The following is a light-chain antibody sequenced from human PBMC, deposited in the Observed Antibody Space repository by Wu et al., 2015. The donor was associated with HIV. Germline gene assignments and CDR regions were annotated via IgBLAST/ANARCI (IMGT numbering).Light chain of an antibody. J-gene: IGKJ2*01. CDR1: QSISIW. V-gene: IGKV1-5*03. CDR2: KAP. Sequence: DIQMTQSPFTLSASVGDSVTITCRASQSISIWLAWFQQKPGKAPNLLIYKAPNLENGVPSRFSGSGSGTEFTLTISSLQPDDFATYYCQQYNGLPYTFGQGTKL. CDR3: QQYNGLPYT.